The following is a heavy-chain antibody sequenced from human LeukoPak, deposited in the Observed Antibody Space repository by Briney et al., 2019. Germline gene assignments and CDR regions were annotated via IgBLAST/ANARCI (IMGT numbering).Heavy chain of an antibody. D-gene: IGHD3-9*01. CDR1: GFTFSSYA. CDR2: ISYDGSNK. V-gene: IGHV3-30-3*01. Sequence: GRSLRLSCAASGFTFSSYAMHWVRQAPGKGLEWVAVISYDGSNKYYADSVKGRFTISRDNSKNTLFLQMNSLRAEDTAVYYCAREGYDILTGYYGSSAADYWGQGTLVTVSS. J-gene: IGHJ4*02. CDR3: AREGYDILTGYYGSSAADY.